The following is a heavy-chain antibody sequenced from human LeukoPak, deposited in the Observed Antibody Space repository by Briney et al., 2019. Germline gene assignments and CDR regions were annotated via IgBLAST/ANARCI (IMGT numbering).Heavy chain of an antibody. D-gene: IGHD3-22*01. CDR3: ASRAYYYDSSGYYLKGAFDI. CDR2: ISSSGSTI. J-gene: IGHJ3*02. V-gene: IGHV3-48*03. Sequence: GRSLRLSCAASGFTFDDYAMHWVRQAPGKGLEWVSYISSSGSTIYYADSVKGRFTISRDNAKNSLYLQMNSLRAEDAAVYYCASRAYYYDSSGYYLKGAFDIWGQGTMVTVSS. CDR1: GFTFDDYA.